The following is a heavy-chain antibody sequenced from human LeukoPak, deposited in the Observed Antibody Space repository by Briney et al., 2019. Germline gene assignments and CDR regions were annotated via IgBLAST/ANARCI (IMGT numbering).Heavy chain of an antibody. D-gene: IGHD5-12*01. Sequence: GGSLRLSCVASGFTFDDYGMSWVRQAPGKGQEWVSGINWNGGSTGYADSVKGRFTISRDNAKNSLYLQMNSLRAEDTALYYCARDGYSGYDLGVLLDYWGQGTLVTLSS. CDR2: INWNGGST. CDR3: ARDGYSGYDLGVLLDY. V-gene: IGHV3-20*04. CDR1: GFTFDDYG. J-gene: IGHJ4*02.